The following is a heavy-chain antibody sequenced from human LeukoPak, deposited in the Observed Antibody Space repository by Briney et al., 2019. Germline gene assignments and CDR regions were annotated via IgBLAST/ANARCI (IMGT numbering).Heavy chain of an antibody. CDR2: IYVSGDT. V-gene: IGHV3-53*01. CDR3: ARDRLQYFDY. Sequence: GGSLRLSCAASGFTISDFYMSWVRQAPGKGLEWVSLIYVSGDTYYTDSVKGRFTISRDTSENTLYLQMSSLRVEDTAVYYCARDRLQYFDYWGQGTLVTVSS. CDR1: GFTISDFY. J-gene: IGHJ4*02. D-gene: IGHD5-18*01.